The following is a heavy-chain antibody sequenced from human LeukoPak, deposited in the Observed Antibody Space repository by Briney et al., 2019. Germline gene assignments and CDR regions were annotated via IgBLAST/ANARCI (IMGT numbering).Heavy chain of an antibody. Sequence: GASVKVSCKVSGYTLTELSMHWVRQAPGKGLEWMGGFDPEDGETIYAQKFQGRVTMTRDTSISTVYMELSRLRSDDTAVYYCAREGGGYEIDLFDYWGQGTLVTVSS. CDR3: AREGGGYEIDLFDY. J-gene: IGHJ4*02. CDR2: FDPEDGET. CDR1: GYTLTELS. D-gene: IGHD5-12*01. V-gene: IGHV1-24*01.